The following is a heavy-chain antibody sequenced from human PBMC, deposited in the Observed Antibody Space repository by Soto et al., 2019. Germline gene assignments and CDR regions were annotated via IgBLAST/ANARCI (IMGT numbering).Heavy chain of an antibody. Sequence: EVQLLESGGGLVQPGGSLRLSCVASGITFSDYAMSWVRQAPGKGLEWVSGITGSGGGTSYADPVKGRFTISRDNSKNTLYLQMNTLRAADTALYYCAKDLSRNYGEKYNWFDPWGQGTLVTVSS. V-gene: IGHV3-23*01. CDR3: AKDLSRNYGEKYNWFDP. CDR2: ITGSGGGT. D-gene: IGHD1-7*01. CDR1: GITFSDYA. J-gene: IGHJ5*02.